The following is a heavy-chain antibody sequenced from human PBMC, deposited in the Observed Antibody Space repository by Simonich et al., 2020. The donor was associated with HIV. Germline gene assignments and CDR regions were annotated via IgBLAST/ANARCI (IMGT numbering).Heavy chain of an antibody. Sequence: QVQLVQSGAEVKKPGASVKVSCKASGYTFTVYYMHWVRQAPGQGLGWLGWINPNSGGKNYAQKFQGGVTRTRDTSNSTAYMEVSRVRSDDADVYYCAFLGGYDSSGFDAFEIWGQGTMVSVSS. CDR2: INPNSGGK. CDR3: AFLGGYDSSGFDAFEI. V-gene: IGHV1-2*02. J-gene: IGHJ3*02. D-gene: IGHD3-22*01. CDR1: GYTFTVYY.